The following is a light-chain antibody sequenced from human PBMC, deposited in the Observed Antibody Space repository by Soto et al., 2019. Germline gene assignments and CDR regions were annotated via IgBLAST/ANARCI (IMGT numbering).Light chain of an antibody. J-gene: IGKJ1*01. V-gene: IGKV3-20*01. CDR3: QQYGSSHHT. CDR2: GAS. CDR1: QSVSSSY. Sequence: EIVLTQSPGTLSLSPGERATLSCRASQSVSSSYLAWYQQKPGQAPRLLIYGASSRATGIPDRFSGSGSGTDFTLTISRLEPEDFAVYYCQQYGSSHHTFGQGTKVDI.